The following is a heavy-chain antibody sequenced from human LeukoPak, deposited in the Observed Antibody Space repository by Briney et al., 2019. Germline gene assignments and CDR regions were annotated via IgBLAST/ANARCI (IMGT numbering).Heavy chain of an antibody. J-gene: IGHJ4*02. CDR2: ISSSSSYI. CDR1: GFTFSSYS. D-gene: IGHD1-1*01. CDR3: ARWKGYNWKYSDY. Sequence: GGSLRLSCAASGFTFSSYSMTWVRQAPGKGLEWVSSISSSSSYIYYADSVKGRFTISRDNAKNSLYLQMNSLRAEDTALYYCARWKGYNWKYSDYWGQGTLVTVSS. V-gene: IGHV3-21*04.